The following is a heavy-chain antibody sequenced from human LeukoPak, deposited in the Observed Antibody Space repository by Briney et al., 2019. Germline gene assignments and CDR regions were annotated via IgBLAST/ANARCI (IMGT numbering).Heavy chain of an antibody. V-gene: IGHV4-59*08. J-gene: IGHJ3*02. CDR3: ARRYCSSTSCHDAFDI. D-gene: IGHD2-2*01. CDR2: IYYSGST. Sequence: SETLSLTCTVSGGSISSHYWSWIRQPPGKGLEWIGYIYYSGSTNYNPSLKSRVTISVDTSKNQFSLKLSSVTAADTAVYYCARRYCSSTSCHDAFDIWGQGTMVTVSS. CDR1: GGSISSHY.